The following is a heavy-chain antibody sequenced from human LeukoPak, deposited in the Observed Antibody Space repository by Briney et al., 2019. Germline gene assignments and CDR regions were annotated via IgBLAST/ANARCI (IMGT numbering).Heavy chain of an antibody. CDR3: ARHHMNYYGSGSPFDP. CDR1: GYSFTNYW. J-gene: IGHJ5*02. V-gene: IGHV5-51*01. D-gene: IGHD3-10*01. CDR2: IYPGDSHI. Sequence: GESLKISCKGSGYSFTNYWIGWVRQMPGKGLEWMGIIYPGDSHIRYSPSFQGQVTISADKSISTAYLQWSSLEASDTAMYYCARHHMNYYGSGSPFDPWGQGTLVTVSS.